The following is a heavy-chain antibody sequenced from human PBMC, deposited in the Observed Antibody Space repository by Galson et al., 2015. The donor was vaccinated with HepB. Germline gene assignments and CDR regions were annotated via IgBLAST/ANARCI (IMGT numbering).Heavy chain of an antibody. V-gene: IGHV1-46*03. D-gene: IGHD2-2*01. CDR2: INPSGGST. CDR3: ASSGSSTYRYDL. Sequence: SVKVSCKASGYTFTSYYMHWVRQAPGQGLEWMGIINPSGGSTSYAQKFQGRVTMTRDTSTSTVYMELSSLRSEDTAVYYCASSGSSTYRYDLWGRGTLVTVSS. CDR1: GYTFTSYY. J-gene: IGHJ2*01.